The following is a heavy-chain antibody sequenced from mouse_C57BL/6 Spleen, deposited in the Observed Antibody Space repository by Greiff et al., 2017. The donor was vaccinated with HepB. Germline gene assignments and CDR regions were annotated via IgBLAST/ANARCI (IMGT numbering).Heavy chain of an antibody. CDR1: GFTFSDYY. Sequence: EVMLVESEGGLVQPGSSMKLSCTASGFTFSDYYMAWVRQVPEKGLEWVANINYDGSSTYYLDSLKSRFIISRDNAKNILYLQVSSLKSEDTATYYCARDDSYAMDYWGQGTSVTVSS. CDR2: INYDGSST. J-gene: IGHJ4*01. V-gene: IGHV5-16*01. CDR3: ARDDSYAMDY.